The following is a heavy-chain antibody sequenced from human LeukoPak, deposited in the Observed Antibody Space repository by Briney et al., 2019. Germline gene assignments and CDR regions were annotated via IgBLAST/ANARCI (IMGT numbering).Heavy chain of an antibody. CDR2: ISYDGSNK. Sequence: GGSLRLSCAASGFTSSSYGMHWVRQAPGKGLEWVAVISYDGSNKYYADSVKGRFTISRDNSKNTLYLQMNSLRAEDTAVYYCAKDLETYYYDSSVLDYWGQGTLVTVSS. V-gene: IGHV3-30*18. D-gene: IGHD3-22*01. J-gene: IGHJ4*02. CDR1: GFTSSSYG. CDR3: AKDLETYYYDSSVLDY.